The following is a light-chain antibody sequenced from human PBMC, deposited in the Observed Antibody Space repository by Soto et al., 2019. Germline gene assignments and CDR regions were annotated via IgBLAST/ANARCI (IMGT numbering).Light chain of an antibody. Sequence: DFVMTQSPDSLAVSLGERATINCKSSQSVLYSANNKNYLAWFQQKPGQPPKLLIYWASTRESGVPDRFSGSRSGTDFTLTISSLQAEDVAVYYCQQYFTSPGFTFGQGTKVEIK. CDR1: QSVLYSANNKNY. CDR3: QQYFTSPGFT. V-gene: IGKV4-1*01. J-gene: IGKJ2*01. CDR2: WAS.